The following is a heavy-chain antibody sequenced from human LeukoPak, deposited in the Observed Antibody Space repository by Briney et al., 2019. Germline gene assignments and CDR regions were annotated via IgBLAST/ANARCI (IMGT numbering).Heavy chain of an antibody. J-gene: IGHJ2*01. CDR1: GGSSSGYH. CDR2: INHSAGT. V-gene: IGHV4-34*01. D-gene: IGHD1-26*01. CDR3: ARGGVGATTMPDWYFDL. Sequence: SEAPSLTSVIYGGSSSGYHWSWIRHPLGKGLERIGEINHSAGTNNTPSLKSRVTISVDTSKNQFSLELSSVSAADTAVYYCARGGVGATTMPDWYFDLWGRGTLVTVSS.